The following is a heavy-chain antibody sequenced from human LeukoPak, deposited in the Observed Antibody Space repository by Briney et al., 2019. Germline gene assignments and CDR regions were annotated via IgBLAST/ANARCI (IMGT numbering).Heavy chain of an antibody. CDR1: GFTFSSYW. Sequence: GGSLRLSCAASGFTFSSYWMSWVRQAPGKGLEWVASIKQDGSEKYYVDSVKGRFTISRDNAKNSLFLQMNSLRAEDTAVYYCAREGGDYGASFDIWGQGTMVTVSS. J-gene: IGHJ3*02. CDR2: IKQDGSEK. D-gene: IGHD4-17*01. V-gene: IGHV3-7*01. CDR3: AREGGDYGASFDI.